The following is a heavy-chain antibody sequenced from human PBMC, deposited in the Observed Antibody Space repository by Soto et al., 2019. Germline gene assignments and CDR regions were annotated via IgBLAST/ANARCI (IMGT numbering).Heavy chain of an antibody. D-gene: IGHD6-6*01. V-gene: IGHV4-34*01. CDR2: INHSGST. J-gene: IGHJ6*02. CDR1: GGSFSGYY. Sequence: QVQLQQWGAGLLKPSETLSLTCAVYGGSFSGYYWSWIRQPPGKGLEWIGEINHSGSTNYNPLLKSRFTISVDTSKNQFSLKLSSVTAADTAVYYRARLRRSSSYYYYGMDVWGQGTTVTVSS. CDR3: ARLRRSSSYYYYGMDV.